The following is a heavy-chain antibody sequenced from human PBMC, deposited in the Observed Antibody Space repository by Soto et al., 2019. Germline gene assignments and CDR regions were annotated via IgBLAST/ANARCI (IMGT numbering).Heavy chain of an antibody. J-gene: IGHJ4*02. V-gene: IGHV3-7*04. CDR2: IKHDGSEK. CDR3: ARGYSDYVPLAAPFDY. D-gene: IGHD5-12*01. Sequence: GGSLRLSCAASGFTFRSYWMSWVRQAPGKGLEGGANIKHDGSEKYYVDSVKGRFTISRDDAKNSLYLQMSSLRAEDTAVYYCARGYSDYVPLAAPFDYWGQGTLVTVSS. CDR1: GFTFRSYW.